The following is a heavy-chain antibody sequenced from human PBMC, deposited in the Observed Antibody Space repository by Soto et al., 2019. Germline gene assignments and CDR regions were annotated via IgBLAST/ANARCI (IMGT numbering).Heavy chain of an antibody. Sequence: PGGSLRLSCEASGFTFSGFDMHWVRQPTGKGLEWFSTIGTAGDTYYAVSVKGRFTISRDNAKNSLSLQMNSLRAGDTAVYFCARGQEVGAHFFDSWGQGTQVTVSS. V-gene: IGHV3-13*01. J-gene: IGHJ4*02. D-gene: IGHD2-15*01. CDR3: ARGQEVGAHFFDS. CDR1: GFTFSGFD. CDR2: IGTAGDT.